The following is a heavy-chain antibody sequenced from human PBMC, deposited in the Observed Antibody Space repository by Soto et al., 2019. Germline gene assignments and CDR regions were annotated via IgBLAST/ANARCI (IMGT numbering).Heavy chain of an antibody. D-gene: IGHD2-15*01. CDR1: GFTFSSRW. CDR2: INPDGSTT. J-gene: IGHJ4*01. CDR3: ASVPVGKYSLDY. Sequence: GGCLRLSCADSGFTFSSRWMHWVRQAPGKGLVWVSRINPDGSTTTYADSVRGRFTISRDNAKNTLYLQMNSLRAEDTAVYYCASVPVGKYSLDYWGHGTMVTDSS. V-gene: IGHV3-74*01.